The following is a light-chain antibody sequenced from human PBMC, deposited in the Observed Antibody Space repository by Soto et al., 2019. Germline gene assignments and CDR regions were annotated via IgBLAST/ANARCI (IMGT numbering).Light chain of an antibody. J-gene: IGLJ2*01. CDR1: SSNIGGNT. V-gene: IGLV1-47*01. CDR2: RND. CDR3: ASWDDTLSVPI. Sequence: QSVLTQPPSASGTPGQRVTFSCSGSSSNIGGNTVSWFQHLPRTAPKLLIYRNDQRPSGVPDRISGSRSGTSASLAIIGLRSEDEADYYCASWDDTLSVPIFGGGTKLTVL.